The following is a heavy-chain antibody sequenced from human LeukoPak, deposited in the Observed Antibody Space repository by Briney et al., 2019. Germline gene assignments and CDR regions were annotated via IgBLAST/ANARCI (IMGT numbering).Heavy chain of an antibody. J-gene: IGHJ3*02. D-gene: IGHD3-9*01. CDR3: ARTNILTGYYLGAFDI. CDR1: GGSISSSNW. Sequence: SGTLSLTCAVSGGSISSSNWWSWVRQPPGKGLEWIGEIYHSGSTNYNPSLKSRVTISVDKSKNQFSLKLTSVTAADTAVYYCARTNILTGYYLGAFDIWGQGTMVTVSS. V-gene: IGHV4-4*02. CDR2: IYHSGST.